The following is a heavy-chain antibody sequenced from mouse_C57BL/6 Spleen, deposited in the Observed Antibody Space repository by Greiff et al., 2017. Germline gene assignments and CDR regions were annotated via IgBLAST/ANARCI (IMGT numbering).Heavy chain of an antibody. CDR3: ARGCYYGSSYQYFDV. D-gene: IGHD1-1*01. Sequence: EVMLVESGGGLVKPGGSLKLSCAASGFTFSDYGMHWVRQAPEKGLEWVAYISSGSSTFYYADTVKGRFTISRDNAKNTLFLQMTSLRSEDTSMYYCARGCYYGSSYQYFDVWGTGTTVTVSS. CDR1: GFTFSDYG. V-gene: IGHV5-17*01. CDR2: ISSGSSTF. J-gene: IGHJ1*03.